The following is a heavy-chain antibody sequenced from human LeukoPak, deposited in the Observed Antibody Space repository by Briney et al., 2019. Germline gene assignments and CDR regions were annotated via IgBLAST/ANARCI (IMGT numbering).Heavy chain of an antibody. V-gene: IGHV1-18*01. CDR2: ISAYNGNT. J-gene: IGHJ4*02. CDR3: ARGPYYDSSGYYCLDIEY. CDR1: GYTFTSSG. D-gene: IGHD3-22*01. Sequence: ASVKVSCKASGYTFTSSGIIWVRQAPGQGLEWMGWISAYNGNTNYAQKLQGRVTMTTDTSTSTAYMELRSLRSDDTAVYYCARGPYYDSSGYYCLDIEYWGQGTLVTLPS.